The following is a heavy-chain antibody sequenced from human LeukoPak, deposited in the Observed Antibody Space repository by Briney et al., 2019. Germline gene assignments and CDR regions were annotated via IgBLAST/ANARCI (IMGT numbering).Heavy chain of an antibody. CDR3: AKDRGTSLWYFDL. CDR2: IRYDGSNK. CDR1: GFTFSSYG. Sequence: PGGSLRLSCAASGFTFSSYGMHWVRQAPGKGLEWVAFIRYDGSNKYYADSVKGRFTSSRDNSKNTLYLQMNSLRAEDTAVYYCAKDRGTSLWYFDLWGRGTLVTVSS. D-gene: IGHD2-2*01. V-gene: IGHV3-30*02. J-gene: IGHJ2*01.